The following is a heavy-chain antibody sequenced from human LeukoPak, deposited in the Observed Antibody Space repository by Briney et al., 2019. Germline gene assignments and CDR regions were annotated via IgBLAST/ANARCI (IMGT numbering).Heavy chain of an antibody. CDR2: IYYSGST. J-gene: IGHJ4*01. V-gene: IGHV4-59*12. CDR1: GGSISSYS. Sequence: SETLSLTCTVSGGSISSYSLSWIRQPLGKGLEWIGYIYYSGSTNYNPSLQSRSTISVDTTTNQTSLKLSAMAGEHRTVYYFARDLWFSSTTCSAWGQGSLVTVSS. D-gene: IGHD2-2*01. CDR3: ARDLWFSSTTCSA.